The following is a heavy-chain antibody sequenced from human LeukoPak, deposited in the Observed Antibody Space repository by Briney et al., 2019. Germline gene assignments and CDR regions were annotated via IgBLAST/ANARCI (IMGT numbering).Heavy chain of an antibody. Sequence: GGSLRLSCAASGFALSSYSMHWVRQATGKGLEWLAFVRFDGSNQYYVDSVKGRFTITRDISKNTLFLQMKSLRVEDTAVYSCARESNRGYHSGGPKYWGLGNLVTVSS. CDR3: ARESNRGYHSGGPKY. CDR2: VRFDGSNQ. CDR1: GFALSSYS. D-gene: IGHD5-12*01. J-gene: IGHJ4*02. V-gene: IGHV3-30*02.